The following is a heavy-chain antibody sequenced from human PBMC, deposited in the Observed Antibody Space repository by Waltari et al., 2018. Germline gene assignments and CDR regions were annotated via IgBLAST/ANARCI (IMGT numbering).Heavy chain of an antibody. CDR1: GGAISNDF. D-gene: IGHD3-10*01. Sequence: QLQLHESGPVLVKPSWTLSLTCTFSGGAISNDFWSWIRQPAGKRLVWIGRVDGGGRNNYHPSIASRGPMSMETCKRQWSLELRSVTAADTAIYYGARNLLRSYGLVDYWGQGTLATVSS. CDR2: VDGGGRN. J-gene: IGHJ4*02. CDR3: ARNLLRSYGLVDY. V-gene: IGHV4-4*07.